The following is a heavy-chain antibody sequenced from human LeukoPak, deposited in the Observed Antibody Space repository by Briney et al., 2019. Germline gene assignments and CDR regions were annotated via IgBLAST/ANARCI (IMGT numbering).Heavy chain of an antibody. CDR1: GFTFSSYA. CDR3: ARDCGGSCYSFSRYYYGMDV. V-gene: IGHV3-21*01. D-gene: IGHD2-15*01. Sequence: PGGSLRLSCAASGFTFSSYAMSWVRQAPGKGLEWVSSISSSSSYIYYADSVKGRFTISRDNAKNSLYLQMNSLRAEDTAVYYCARDCGGSCYSFSRYYYGMDVWGQGTTVTVSS. CDR2: ISSSSSYI. J-gene: IGHJ6*02.